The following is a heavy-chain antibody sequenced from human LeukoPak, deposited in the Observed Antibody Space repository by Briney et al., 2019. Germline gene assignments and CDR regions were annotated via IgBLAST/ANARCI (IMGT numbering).Heavy chain of an antibody. D-gene: IGHD3-3*01. J-gene: IGHJ3*02. CDR1: GFTFSSYS. CDR2: ISSSSSYI. Sequence: GGSLRLSCAASGFTFSSYSMTWVRQAPGKGLEWVSSISSSSSYIYYADSVKGRFTISRDNAKNSLYLQMNSLRAEDTAVYYCAREGSISPPDAFDIWGQGTMVAVSS. V-gene: IGHV3-21*01. CDR3: AREGSISPPDAFDI.